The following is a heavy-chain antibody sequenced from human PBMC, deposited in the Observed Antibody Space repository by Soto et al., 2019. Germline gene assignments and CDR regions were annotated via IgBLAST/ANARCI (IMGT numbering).Heavy chain of an antibody. Sequence: EVQLVESGGGLVKPGGSLRLSCAASGFTFSNAWMNWVRQAPGKGLEWVGRIKSKTDGGTTDYAAPVKGRFTISRNESKNTVYLQMNSLKTEDTAVYYCTTDPVTMIVVVPSSGWGQGTLVTVSS. CDR3: TTDPVTMIVVVPSSG. D-gene: IGHD3-22*01. J-gene: IGHJ4*02. CDR1: GFTFSNAW. CDR2: IKSKTDGGTT. V-gene: IGHV3-15*07.